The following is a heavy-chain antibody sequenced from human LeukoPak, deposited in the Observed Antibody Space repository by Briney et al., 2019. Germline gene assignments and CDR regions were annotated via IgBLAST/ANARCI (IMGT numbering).Heavy chain of an antibody. D-gene: IGHD3-3*01. Sequence: TSETLSLTCTVSGGSISSYYWYWIRQPPGKGLEWIGYIYSSGSTNYNPSLKSRVTISVDTSKNQFSLKLSSVTAADTAVYYCATPGVVNPHDVFDIWGQGTMVTVSS. CDR3: ATPGVVNPHDVFDI. V-gene: IGHV4-59*08. CDR1: GGSISSYY. J-gene: IGHJ3*02. CDR2: IYSSGST.